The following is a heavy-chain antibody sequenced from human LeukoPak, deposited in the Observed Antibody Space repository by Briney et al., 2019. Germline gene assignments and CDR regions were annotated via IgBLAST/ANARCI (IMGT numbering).Heavy chain of an antibody. CDR1: GFTFSSFG. CDR3: AKVIRGGYGMDV. J-gene: IGHJ6*02. V-gene: IGHV3-48*02. CDR2: ISYSSSLT. Sequence: PGGSLRLSCAASGFTFSSFGMNWVRQAPGKGLEWVSYISYSSSLTDYADSVKGRFTISRDNAKNPLSLQLNSLRDEDTAVYFCAKVIRGGYGMDVWGQGTTVTVSS. D-gene: IGHD3-10*01.